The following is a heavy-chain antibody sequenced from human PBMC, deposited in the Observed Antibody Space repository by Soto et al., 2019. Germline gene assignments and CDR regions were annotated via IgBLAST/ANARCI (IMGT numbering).Heavy chain of an antibody. J-gene: IGHJ4*02. CDR3: ALNGALDY. CDR2: IXYRDIN. CDR1: CGSLSDYY. V-gene: IGHV4-59*03. D-gene: IGHD7-27*01. Sequence: XXTLSLTCTVSCGSLSDYYWSWIRQPPGKGLEXIGYIXYRDINNYNPXXRSRVDIXXDTYRSQFSLKLSSVTAADTAVYYCALNGALDYWRQGTLVTVSS.